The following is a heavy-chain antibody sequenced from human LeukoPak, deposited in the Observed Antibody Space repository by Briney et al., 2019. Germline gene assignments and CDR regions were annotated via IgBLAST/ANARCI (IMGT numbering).Heavy chain of an antibody. Sequence: PGGSLRLSCAAFRFNFSSYSINWVRQAPGKGLEWVSSISSSSTYIYYADSMKGRFTISRDNAKNTVFLQMSSLRAEDTALYYCARKSASGNYPLDYWGQGTLVTVSS. J-gene: IGHJ4*02. D-gene: IGHD3-10*01. CDR2: ISSSSTYI. V-gene: IGHV3-21*04. CDR3: ARKSASGNYPLDY. CDR1: RFNFSSYS.